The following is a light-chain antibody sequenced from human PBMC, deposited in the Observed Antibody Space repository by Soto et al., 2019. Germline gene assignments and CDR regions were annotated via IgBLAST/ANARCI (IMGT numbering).Light chain of an antibody. V-gene: IGLV1-40*01. CDR1: ISNIVAGYD. CDR3: QSYDSTLSARYV. Sequence: QSLLTQPTSVPGAPGQRVTISCTGGISNIVAGYDVHWYQQRPGTAPKLLIFGNINRPSGVPDRFSGSKSGTSASLAITGLQAEDEGDYYCQSYDSTLSARYVFGTGTKVTVL. J-gene: IGLJ1*01. CDR2: GNI.